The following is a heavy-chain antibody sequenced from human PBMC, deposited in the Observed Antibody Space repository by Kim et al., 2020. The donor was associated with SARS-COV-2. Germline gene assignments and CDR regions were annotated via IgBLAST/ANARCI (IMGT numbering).Heavy chain of an antibody. J-gene: IGHJ6*02. V-gene: IGHV3-74*01. D-gene: IGHD3-10*01. CDR1: GFTFSSYW. CDR3: ARDHREWFGELLSALGMDV. CDR2: INSDGSST. Sequence: GGSLRLSCAASGFTFSSYWMHWVRQAPGKGLVWVSRINSDGSSTSYADSVKGRFTISRDNAKNTLYLQMNSLRAEDTAVYYCARDHREWFGELLSALGMDVWGQGTTVTVSS.